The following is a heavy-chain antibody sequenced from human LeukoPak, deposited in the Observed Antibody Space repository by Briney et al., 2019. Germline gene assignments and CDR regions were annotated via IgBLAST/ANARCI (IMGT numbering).Heavy chain of an antibody. J-gene: IGHJ4*02. D-gene: IGHD3-22*01. V-gene: IGHV4-30-2*01. Sequence: PSETLSLTCAVSGGSISSGGYSWSWIRQPPGKGLEWIGYIYHSGSTYYNPSLKSRVTISVDRSKNQFSLKLSSVTAADTAVYYCARAFGSYYDQSYLYFDYWGQRTLVTVSA. CDR2: IYHSGST. CDR3: ARAFGSYYDQSYLYFDY. CDR1: GGSISSGGYS.